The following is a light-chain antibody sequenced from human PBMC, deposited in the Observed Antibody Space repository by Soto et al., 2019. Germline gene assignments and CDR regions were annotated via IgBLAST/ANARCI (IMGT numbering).Light chain of an antibody. Sequence: EIVMTQAPATLSVSPGERATLSCRASQSGNIYLAWYQQKPGQAPRLLIFGASFRATGIPDRFSGSGFGTEFTLTISSLQSEDLAVYYCQQYNHWPLTFGGGTKV. CDR2: GAS. J-gene: IGKJ4*01. V-gene: IGKV3D-15*01. CDR1: QSGNIY. CDR3: QQYNHWPLT.